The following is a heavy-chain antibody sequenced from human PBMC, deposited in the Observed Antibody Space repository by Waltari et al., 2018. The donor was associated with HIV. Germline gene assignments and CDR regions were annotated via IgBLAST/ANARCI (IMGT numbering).Heavy chain of an antibody. CDR2: IYSGGST. Sequence: VQLVESGGGLVQPGGSLRLSCAASGFTVRSNHMRWVRQAPGKGLEWVSVIYSGGSTYYADSVKGRFTISRDNSKNTLYLQMNSLRAEDTAVYYCASIAYCGGDCYPRGMDVWGQGTTVTVSS. CDR1: GFTVRSNH. J-gene: IGHJ6*02. CDR3: ASIAYCGGDCYPRGMDV. D-gene: IGHD2-21*02. V-gene: IGHV3-66*01.